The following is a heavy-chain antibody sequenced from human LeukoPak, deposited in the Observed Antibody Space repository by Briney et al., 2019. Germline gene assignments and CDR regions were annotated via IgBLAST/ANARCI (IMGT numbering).Heavy chain of an antibody. J-gene: IGHJ4*02. CDR3: AREGYYSDSGFDN. V-gene: IGHV4-59*01. D-gene: IGHD2-15*01. CDR2: SGST. CDR1: GGSISSYY. Sequence: PSETLSLTCTVSGGSISSYYWSWIRQPPGKGLEWIGYSGSTNYNPSLKSRVTISVDTSKNQFSLKLSSVTAADTAVYYCAREGYYSDSGFDNWGQGTLATVSS.